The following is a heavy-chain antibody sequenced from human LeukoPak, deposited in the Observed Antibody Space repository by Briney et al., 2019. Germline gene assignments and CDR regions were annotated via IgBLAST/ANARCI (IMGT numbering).Heavy chain of an antibody. D-gene: IGHD2-15*01. CDR3: ARTYCSGGSCYSSLDY. V-gene: IGHV1-69*04. J-gene: IGHJ4*02. CDR1: GGTFSSYA. CDR2: IIPILGIA. Sequence: SVKVSCKASGGTFSSYAISCVRQAPGQGLEWMGRIIPILGIANYAQKFQGRVTITADKSTSTAYMELSSLRSEDTAVYYCARTYCSGGSCYSSLDYWGQGTLVTVSS.